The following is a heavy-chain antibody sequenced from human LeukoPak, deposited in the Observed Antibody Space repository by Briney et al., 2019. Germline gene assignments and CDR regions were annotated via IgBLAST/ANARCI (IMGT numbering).Heavy chain of an antibody. V-gene: IGHV1-2*02. Sequence: ASVKVSCKASGYTFTGYYMHWVRQAPGQGLERMGWINPNSGGTNYAQKFQGRVTMTRDTSISTAYMELSRLRSDDTAVYYCAREDYYDSSGYAFWGQGTLVTVSS. J-gene: IGHJ4*02. CDR2: INPNSGGT. CDR3: AREDYYDSSGYAF. CDR1: GYTFTGYY. D-gene: IGHD3-22*01.